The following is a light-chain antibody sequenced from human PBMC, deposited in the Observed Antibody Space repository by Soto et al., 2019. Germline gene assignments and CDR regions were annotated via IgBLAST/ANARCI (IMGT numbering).Light chain of an antibody. J-gene: IGKJ1*01. CDR2: KAS. Sequence: DIQMTQSPSTLSASVGDRVTITCRASQTIESWLAWYQQRPGKPPNLLIYKASTFASGVPSRFSGSGSGTEFTLTINSLQPDDVATYYGQQYHISSGTFGQGTKVDIK. V-gene: IGKV1-5*03. CDR3: QQYHISSGT. CDR1: QTIESW.